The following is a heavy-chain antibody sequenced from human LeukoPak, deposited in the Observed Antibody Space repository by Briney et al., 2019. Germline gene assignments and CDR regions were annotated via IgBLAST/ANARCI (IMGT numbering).Heavy chain of an antibody. CDR2: VYSGGST. D-gene: IGHD1-26*01. CDR3: ATHNESYYGPFDY. CDR1: GFTFSSYS. V-gene: IGHV3-53*01. J-gene: IGHJ4*02. Sequence: PGGSLRLSCAASGFTFSSYSMNWVRQAPGKGLQWVSVVYSGGSTHYADSVKGRFTISRDQFKNTLYLQMNSLRAEDTAVYYCATHNESYYGPFDYWGQGTLVTVSS.